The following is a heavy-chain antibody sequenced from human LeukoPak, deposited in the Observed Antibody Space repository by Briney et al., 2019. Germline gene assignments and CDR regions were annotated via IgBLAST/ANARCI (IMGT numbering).Heavy chain of an antibody. D-gene: IGHD2-2*01. CDR2: IYDSGST. CDR3: ARDSFNPAAAFDY. V-gene: IGHV4-39*07. Sequence: PSETLSLTCTVSGGSISSSSYYWGWSRQPPGKGREWIVSIYDSGSTYYNPSLKSRVTMSVDTSKNQFSLKLSSVTAADTAVYYCARDSFNPAAAFDYWGQGTLVTVSS. CDR1: GGSISSSSYY. J-gene: IGHJ4*02.